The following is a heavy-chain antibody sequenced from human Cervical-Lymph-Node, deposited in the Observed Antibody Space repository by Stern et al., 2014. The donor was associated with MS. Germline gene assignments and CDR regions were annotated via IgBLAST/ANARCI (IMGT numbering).Heavy chain of an antibody. CDR2: IDSGGST. CDR3: ARGWLAS. CDR1: GFTVNSNY. J-gene: IGHJ5*02. V-gene: IGHV3-66*02. Sequence: EVQLVASGGGLVQPGGSLRLSCVISGFTVNSNYMTWVRQAPGKGLECVSVIDSGGSTYYADSVKGRFTISRDNSKNTLFLQMNSLRPEDTAVYFCARGWLASWGQGTLVTVSS. D-gene: IGHD6-19*01.